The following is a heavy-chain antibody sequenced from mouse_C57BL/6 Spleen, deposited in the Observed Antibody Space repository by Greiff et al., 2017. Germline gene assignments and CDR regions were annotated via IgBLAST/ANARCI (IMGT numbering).Heavy chain of an antibody. V-gene: IGHV1-80*01. CDR1: GYAFSSYR. J-gene: IGHJ1*03. CDR2: IYPGDGDT. Sequence: VQLQQSGAELVKPGASVKISCKASGYAFSSYRMNWVKQRPGKGLEWIGQIYPGDGDTNYNGKFKGKATLTADKSSSTAYMQLSSLTSEDSAVYFCAREEVYYGSSYWYFDVWGTGTTVTVSS. D-gene: IGHD1-1*01. CDR3: AREEVYYGSSYWYFDV.